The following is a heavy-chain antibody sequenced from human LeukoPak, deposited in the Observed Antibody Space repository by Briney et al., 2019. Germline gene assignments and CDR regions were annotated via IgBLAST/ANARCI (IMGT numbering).Heavy chain of an antibody. CDR1: GFTFSSYG. Sequence: PGGSLRLSCAASGFTFSSYGMHWVRQAPGKGLEWVAAIWYDGSNKYYADSVKGRFTISRDNSKNTLYLQMNSLRAEDTAVYYCAKAYYYDSCSYYGHLDYWGQGTLVTVSS. D-gene: IGHD3-22*01. V-gene: IGHV3-33*06. CDR3: AKAYYYDSCSYYGHLDY. J-gene: IGHJ4*02. CDR2: IWYDGSNK.